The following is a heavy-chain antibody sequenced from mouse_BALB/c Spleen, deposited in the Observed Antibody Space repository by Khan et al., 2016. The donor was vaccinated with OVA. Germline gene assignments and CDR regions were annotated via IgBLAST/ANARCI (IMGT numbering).Heavy chain of an antibody. V-gene: IGHV3-8*02. D-gene: IGHD1-1*01. CDR3: ACELRGFAY. Sequence: VQLQQSGPSLVKPSQTLSLTCSVTGDSIISGYWNWIRKFPGNKLEYMGYISYSGNTYYNPSLKSRISITRDTSKNQYYLQLNSVTTEDTATYYCACELRGFAYWGQGTLVTVSA. CDR2: ISYSGNT. CDR1: GDSIISGY. J-gene: IGHJ3*01.